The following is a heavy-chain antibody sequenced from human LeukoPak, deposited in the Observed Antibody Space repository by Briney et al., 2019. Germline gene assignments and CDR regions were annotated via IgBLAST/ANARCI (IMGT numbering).Heavy chain of an antibody. CDR2: INSDGSST. D-gene: IGHD2-15*01. Sequence: PGGSLRLSCAASGFTFSRYWMHWVRQGPGKGLVWVPRINSDGSSTNHADSVKGRFTISRDNAKNTLYLQMNSLRAEDTAVYYCAREYSTGFDPWGQGTLVTVSS. CDR3: AREYSTGFDP. CDR1: GFTFSRYW. J-gene: IGHJ5*02. V-gene: IGHV3-74*01.